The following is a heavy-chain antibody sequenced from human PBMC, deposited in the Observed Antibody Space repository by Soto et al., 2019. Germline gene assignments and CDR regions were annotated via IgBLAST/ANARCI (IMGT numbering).Heavy chain of an antibody. CDR2: ISYDGSNK. CDR1: GFTFSHYG. V-gene: IGHV3-30*18. CDR3: AKPRRSYGYDFYFDD. J-gene: IGHJ4*02. Sequence: QVQLVESGGGVFQPGRSLRLSCAASGFTFSHYGMHWVRQAPGKGLEWVAVISYDGSNKYYADSVKGRFTISRDNSKNTLYLQMTSLRAEDTAVYYCAKPRRSYGYDFYFDDWGQGTLVTVSS. D-gene: IGHD5-18*01.